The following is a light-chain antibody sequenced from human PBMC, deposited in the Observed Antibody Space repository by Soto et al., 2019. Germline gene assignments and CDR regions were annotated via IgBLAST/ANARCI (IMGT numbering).Light chain of an antibody. CDR3: QQFSTFLLT. CDR1: QSIGSL. CDR2: EAS. V-gene: IGKV1-5*03. J-gene: IGKJ4*01. Sequence: GDRFTITCGASQSIGSLLAWYQQKPGKATKLLIYEASSLHSGVPSRFSGSGSGTEFTLTISSLQPDDFGTYYCQQFSTFLLTFGGGTKVDIK.